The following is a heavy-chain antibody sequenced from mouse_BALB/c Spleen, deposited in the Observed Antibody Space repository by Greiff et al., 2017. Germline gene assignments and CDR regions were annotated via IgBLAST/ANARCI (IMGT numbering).Heavy chain of an antibody. Sequence: QVQLQQSGPELVKPGASVRISCKASGYTFTSYYIHWVKQRPGQGLEWIGWIDPANGNTKYDPKFQGKATITADTSSNTAYLQLSSLTSEDTAVYYCARYLLWYHAMDYWGQGTSVTVSS. J-gene: IGHJ4*01. V-gene: IGHV1-66*01. D-gene: IGHD2-10*01. CDR3: ARYLLWYHAMDY. CDR2: IDPANGNT. CDR1: GYTFTSYY.